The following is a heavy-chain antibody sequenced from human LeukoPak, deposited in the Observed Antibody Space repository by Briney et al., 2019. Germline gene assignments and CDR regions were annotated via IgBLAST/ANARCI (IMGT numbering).Heavy chain of an antibody. V-gene: IGHV4-39*01. CDR1: GGSISSSSYY. Sequence: SETLSLTCTVSGGSISSSSYYWGWIRQPPGKGLEWIGSIYYSGSTYYNPSLKSRVTISVDTSKNQFSLKLSSVTAADTAVYYCARHRMITFGGVIVKDWFDPWGQGTLVTVSS. CDR2: IYYSGST. J-gene: IGHJ5*02. D-gene: IGHD3-16*02. CDR3: ARHRMITFGGVIVKDWFDP.